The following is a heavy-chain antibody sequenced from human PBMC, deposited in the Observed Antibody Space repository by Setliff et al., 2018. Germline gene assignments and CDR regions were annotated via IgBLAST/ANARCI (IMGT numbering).Heavy chain of an antibody. J-gene: IGHJ4*02. CDR3: VRLSSGYCSGGSCPAGYDY. Sequence: SVKVSCKASGGPLNSYSFSWVRQAPGQGLEWMGRIIPVLDITRYSQKFQGRVTITADKSTGIIYMELTSLRSDDTAVYYCVRLSSGYCSGGSCPAGYDYWGQGTLVTVSS. D-gene: IGHD2-15*01. V-gene: IGHV1-69*02. CDR1: GGPLNSYS. CDR2: IIPVLDIT.